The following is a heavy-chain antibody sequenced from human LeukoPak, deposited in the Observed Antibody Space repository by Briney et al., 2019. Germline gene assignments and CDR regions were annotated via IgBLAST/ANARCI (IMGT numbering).Heavy chain of an antibody. J-gene: IGHJ4*02. CDR2: INPNSGGT. V-gene: IGHV1-2*02. CDR3: ASGSYYYDSSGLDY. CDR1: GYTFTGYY. D-gene: IGHD3-22*01. Sequence: GASVKVSCKASGYTFTGYYMHWVRQAPGQGLEWMGWINPNSGGTNYAQKFQGRVTMTRDTSTNTVYMELSSLRSEDTAVYYCASGSYYYDSSGLDYWGQGTLVTVSS.